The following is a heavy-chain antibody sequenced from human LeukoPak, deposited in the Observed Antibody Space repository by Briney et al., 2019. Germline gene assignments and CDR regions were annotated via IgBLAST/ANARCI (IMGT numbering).Heavy chain of an antibody. CDR3: AKIGARYYYDSSGYTLDY. J-gene: IGHJ4*02. V-gene: IGHV3-30-3*02. D-gene: IGHD3-22*01. CDR1: GFTFNSYS. Sequence: PGRSLRLSCAASGFTFNSYSMHWVRQAPGKGLGWVTAISDDETYKFYADSVKGRFTISRDNSKNTLYLQMNSLRAEDTAVYYCAKIGARYYYDSSGYTLDYWGQGTLVTASS. CDR2: ISDDETYK.